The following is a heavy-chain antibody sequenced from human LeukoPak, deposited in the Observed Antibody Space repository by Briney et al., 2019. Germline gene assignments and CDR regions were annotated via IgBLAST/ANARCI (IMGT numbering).Heavy chain of an antibody. J-gene: IGHJ4*02. CDR3: ARGARGSGTASDY. CDR1: GFTFSSYG. Sequence: GGSLRLSCAASGFTFSSYGMHWVRQAPGKGLEWVAFIRYDGSKKYYADSVKGRFTISRDNSKNTLYLQMNSLRAEDTAVYYCARGARGSGTASDYWGQGTLVTVSS. D-gene: IGHD3-10*01. CDR2: IRYDGSKK. V-gene: IGHV3-30*02.